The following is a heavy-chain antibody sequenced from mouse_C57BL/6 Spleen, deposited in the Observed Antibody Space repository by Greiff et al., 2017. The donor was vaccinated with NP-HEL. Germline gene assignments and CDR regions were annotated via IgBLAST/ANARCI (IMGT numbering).Heavy chain of an antibody. D-gene: IGHD2-3*01. CDR2: ISYDGSN. Sequence: EVQVVESGPGLVKPSQSLSLTCSVTGYSITSGYYWNWIRQFPGNKLEWMGYISYDGSNNYNPSLKNRISITRDTSKNQFFLKLNSVTTEDTATYYCASIYDGYYWYFDVWGTGTTVTVSS. CDR3: ASIYDGYYWYFDV. J-gene: IGHJ1*03. V-gene: IGHV3-6*01. CDR1: GYSITSGYY.